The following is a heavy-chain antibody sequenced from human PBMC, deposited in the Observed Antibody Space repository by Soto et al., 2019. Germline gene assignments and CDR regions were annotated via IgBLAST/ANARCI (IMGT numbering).Heavy chain of an antibody. Sequence: SETLSLTCAVYGVSFIGYYWSWILQPPGKGLEWIGEINHSGSTNYNPSLKSRVTISVDTSKNQFSLKLSSVTAADTAVYYCARAYGDYVFDYWGQGTLVTVSS. V-gene: IGHV4-34*01. CDR2: INHSGST. D-gene: IGHD4-17*01. CDR1: GVSFIGYY. J-gene: IGHJ4*02. CDR3: ARAYGDYVFDY.